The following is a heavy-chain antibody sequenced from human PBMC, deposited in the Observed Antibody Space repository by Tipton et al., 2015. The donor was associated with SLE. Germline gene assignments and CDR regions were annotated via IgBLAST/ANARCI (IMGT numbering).Heavy chain of an antibody. D-gene: IGHD3-16*01. CDR1: GGSISSSSYY. CDR3: ARQGGHYYMDV. J-gene: IGHJ6*03. V-gene: IGHV4-39*01. CDR2: IYYSGST. Sequence: GSLRLSCTVSGGSISSSSYYWGWIRQPPGKGLEWIGSIYYSGSTYYNPSLKSRVTISVDTSKNQFSLKLSSVTAADTAVYYCARQGGHYYMDVWGKGTTVTVSS.